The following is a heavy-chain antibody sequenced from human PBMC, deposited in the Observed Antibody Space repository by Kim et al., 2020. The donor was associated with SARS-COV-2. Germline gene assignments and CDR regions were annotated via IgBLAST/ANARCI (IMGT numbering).Heavy chain of an antibody. CDR2: IYYSGST. V-gene: IGHV4-59*01. J-gene: IGHJ6*02. CDR1: GGSISSYY. CDR3: ARENSSSGWVTGMDV. Sequence: SETLSLTCTVSGGSISSYYWSWIRQPPGKGLEWIGYIYYSGSTNYNPSLKSRVTISVDTSKNQFSLKLSSVTAADTAVYYCARENSSSGWVTGMDVWGQGTTVTVSS. D-gene: IGHD6-13*01.